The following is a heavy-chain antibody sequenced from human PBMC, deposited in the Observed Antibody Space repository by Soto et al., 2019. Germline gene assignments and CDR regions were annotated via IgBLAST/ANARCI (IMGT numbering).Heavy chain of an antibody. Sequence: SETLSLTCAVYGGSFSGYYWSWIRQPPGKGLEWIGEINHSGSTNYNPSLKSRVTISVDTSKNQFSLKLSSVTAADTAVYYCARDVWFGMYYFDYWGQGTLVTVSS. CDR3: ARDVWFGMYYFDY. CDR2: INHSGST. V-gene: IGHV4-34*01. CDR1: GGSFSGYY. J-gene: IGHJ4*02. D-gene: IGHD3-10*01.